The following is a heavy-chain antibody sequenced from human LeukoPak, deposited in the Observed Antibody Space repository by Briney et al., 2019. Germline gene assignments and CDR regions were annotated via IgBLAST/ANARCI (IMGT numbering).Heavy chain of an antibody. CDR3: ATWDGPSAGLAV. V-gene: IGHV1-8*01. CDR1: GYTFTSYD. CDR2: MNPNSGNT. D-gene: IGHD1-26*01. J-gene: IGHJ6*02. Sequence: ASVKVSCKASGYTFTSYDINWVRQATGQGLEWMGWMNPNSGNTGYAQKFQGRVTMTRNTSISTAYMELSSLRSEDTAVYFCATWDGPSAGLAVWGQGTTVTVTS.